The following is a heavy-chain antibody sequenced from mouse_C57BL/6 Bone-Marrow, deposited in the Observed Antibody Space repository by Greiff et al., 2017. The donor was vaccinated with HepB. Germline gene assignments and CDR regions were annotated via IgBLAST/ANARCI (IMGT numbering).Heavy chain of an antibody. CDR1: GFTFSSYA. J-gene: IGHJ2*01. CDR3: ARDCDGYFYYFDY. D-gene: IGHD2-3*01. V-gene: IGHV5-4*01. CDR2: ISDGGSYT. Sequence: EVKLVESGGGLVKPGGSLKLSCAASGFTFSSYAMSWVRQTPEKRLEWVATISDGGSYTYYPDNVKGRFTIYRDNAKNNLYLQMSHLKSEDTAMYYCARDCDGYFYYFDYWGQGTTLTVSS.